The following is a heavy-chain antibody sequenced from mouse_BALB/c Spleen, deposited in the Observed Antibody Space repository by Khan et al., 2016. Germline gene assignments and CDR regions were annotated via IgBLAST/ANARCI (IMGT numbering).Heavy chain of an antibody. CDR3: ASQDKYVEWAYYFDY. V-gene: IGHV9-3-1*01. J-gene: IGHJ2*01. Sequence: QIQLVQSGPELKKPGETVKISCKAFGYPFTKYGMNWVKQAPGEGLKWMGWINTDTGKPTYAADFKGRFAFTLETSANTAYLQINNLKNEATATFFSASQDKYVEWAYYFDYWDHSTTLTVSS. CDR1: GYPFTKYG. CDR2: INTDTGKP. D-gene: IGHD2-10*02.